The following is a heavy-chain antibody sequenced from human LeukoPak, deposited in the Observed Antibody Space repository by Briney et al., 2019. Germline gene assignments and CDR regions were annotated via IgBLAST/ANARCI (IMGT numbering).Heavy chain of an antibody. Sequence: GRSLRLSCAASGFSFSNYAMHWVRQAPGKGLEWVTFTSSDGSDKYYADSVKGRFTISRDNSNNTLYLQMNSLRAEDTAVYYCASTPRWLQYNYFDYWGQGALVTVSS. V-gene: IGHV3-30*01. J-gene: IGHJ4*02. D-gene: IGHD5-24*01. CDR1: GFSFSNYA. CDR3: ASTPRWLQYNYFDY. CDR2: TSSDGSDK.